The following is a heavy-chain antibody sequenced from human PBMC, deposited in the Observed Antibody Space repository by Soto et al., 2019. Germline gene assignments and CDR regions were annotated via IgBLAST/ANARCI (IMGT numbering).Heavy chain of an antibody. V-gene: IGHV3-15*01. Sequence: EVRLEESGGGLVKPGGSLRLSCVASELTLTNAWMSWVRQAPGKGLVWVGRIKSKTEGGTPDYAAPVKGRFTLSRDDSNNTLYLQMNSLMTEDTAVYYCTYLIREFSYSPYWGQGTQVTVSS. CDR3: TYLIREFSYSPY. CDR1: ELTLTNAW. J-gene: IGHJ4*02. D-gene: IGHD1-26*01. CDR2: IKSKTEGGTP.